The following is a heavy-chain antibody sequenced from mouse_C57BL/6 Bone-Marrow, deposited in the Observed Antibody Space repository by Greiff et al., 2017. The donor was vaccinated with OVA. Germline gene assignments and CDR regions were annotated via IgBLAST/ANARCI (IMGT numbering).Heavy chain of an antibody. Sequence: VQLQQPGPGLVAPSQSLSITCTVSGFSLTSYGVHWVRQPPGKGLEWLVVIWSAGSTTYNLALKSRLSISEDNSNSQVCIQMNSLQTDDAAVYYCARRNDKGAMDYWGQGTSVTVSS. J-gene: IGHJ4*01. CDR1: GFSLTSYG. CDR3: ARRNDKGAMDY. D-gene: IGHD1-3*01. CDR2: IWSAGST. V-gene: IGHV2-6*03.